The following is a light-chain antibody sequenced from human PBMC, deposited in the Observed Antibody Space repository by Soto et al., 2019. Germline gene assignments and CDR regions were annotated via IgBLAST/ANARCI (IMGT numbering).Light chain of an antibody. J-gene: IGKJ4*01. Sequence: DIQMTQSPSSLSASVGDRVTITCRASETTANYLNWYQHKPGKAPKLLIHSASSLQSGVPSRFSGRGSGTDFTLTINSLQPEDFATYSCQQTYISPPTFGGETKVEIK. CDR1: ETTANY. CDR2: SAS. CDR3: QQTYISPPT. V-gene: IGKV1-39*01.